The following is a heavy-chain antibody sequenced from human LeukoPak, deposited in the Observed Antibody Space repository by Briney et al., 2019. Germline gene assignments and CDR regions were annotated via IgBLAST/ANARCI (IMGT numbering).Heavy chain of an antibody. V-gene: IGHV4-34*01. Sequence: SETLSLTCAVYGGSFSGYYWSWIRQPPGKGLEWTGEINHSGSTNYNPSLKSRVTISVDTSKNQFSLRLSSVTAADTAVYYGASTTVTTNWFDPWGQGTLVTVSS. J-gene: IGHJ5*02. D-gene: IGHD4-17*01. CDR3: ASTTVTTNWFDP. CDR2: INHSGST. CDR1: GGSFSGYY.